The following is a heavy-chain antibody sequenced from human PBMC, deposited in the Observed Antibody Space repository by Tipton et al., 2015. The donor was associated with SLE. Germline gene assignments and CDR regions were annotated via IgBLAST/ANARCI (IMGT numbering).Heavy chain of an antibody. CDR2: MKQDGSEF. D-gene: IGHD3-22*01. V-gene: IGHV3-7*01. Sequence: SLRLSCVTSGFDFSMFWMIWARQAPGKGLDWVAIMKQDGSEFYYVDSVKGRFTISRDNAKKSLFLQMDSLRAEDTAVYYCARGEYYSDSSGYPTDYWGQGTLVTVSS. CDR1: GFDFSMFW. J-gene: IGHJ4*02. CDR3: ARGEYYSDSSGYPTDY.